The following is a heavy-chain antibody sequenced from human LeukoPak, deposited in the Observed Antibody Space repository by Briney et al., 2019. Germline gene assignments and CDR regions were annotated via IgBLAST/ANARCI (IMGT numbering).Heavy chain of an antibody. CDR2: ISYDGSNK. V-gene: IGHV3-30-3*01. J-gene: IGHJ4*02. CDR3: AKGIDILTAYLDY. D-gene: IGHD3-9*01. Sequence: PGGSLRLSCAASGFTFSSYAMHWVRQAPGKGLEWVAVISYDGSNKYYADSVKGRFTISRDNSKNKVYLQMNSLRGEDTAVYFCAKGIDILTAYLDYWGQGTLVTVSS. CDR1: GFTFSSYA.